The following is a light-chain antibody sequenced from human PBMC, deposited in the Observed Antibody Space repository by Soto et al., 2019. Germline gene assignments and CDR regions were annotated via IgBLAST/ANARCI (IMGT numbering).Light chain of an antibody. Sequence: QSALTQPASVSGSPGQSITISCTGTSSDVGGYNYVSWYQQHPGKAPKLMIYEVSNRPSGVSNRFSGSKSGNTASLTISGLQAEDEADYYCRSYTSSRYVFGTGTKLTVL. V-gene: IGLV2-14*01. CDR2: EVS. CDR3: RSYTSSRYV. J-gene: IGLJ1*01. CDR1: SSDVGGYNY.